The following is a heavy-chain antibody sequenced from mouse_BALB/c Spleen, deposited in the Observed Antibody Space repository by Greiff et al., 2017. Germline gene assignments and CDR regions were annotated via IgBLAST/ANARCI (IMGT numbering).Heavy chain of an antibody. CDR2: SRNKANDYTT. CDR1: GFTFSDFY. CDR3: ARVYGYYAMDY. Sequence: EVNLVESGGGLVQPGGSLRLSCATSGFTFSDFYMEWVRQPPGKRLEWIAASRNKANDYTTEYSASVKGRFIVSRDTSQSILYLQMNALRAEDTAIYYCARVYGYYAMDYWGQGTSVTVSS. J-gene: IGHJ4*01. V-gene: IGHV7-1*02. D-gene: IGHD1-2*01.